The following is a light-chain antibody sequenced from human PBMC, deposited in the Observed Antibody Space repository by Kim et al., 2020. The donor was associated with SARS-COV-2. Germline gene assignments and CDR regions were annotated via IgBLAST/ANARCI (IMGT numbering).Light chain of an antibody. J-gene: IGLJ2*01. Sequence: QRLTISCSARRSIIGSNSVNWYQQRPGTAPKLLIYRDDERPSGVPDRFSGSKSGASASVAISGLQSEDEADYYCAVWDDSLNGVVFGGGTQPDRP. CDR1: RSIIGSNS. V-gene: IGLV1-44*01. CDR3: AVWDDSLNGVV. CDR2: RDD.